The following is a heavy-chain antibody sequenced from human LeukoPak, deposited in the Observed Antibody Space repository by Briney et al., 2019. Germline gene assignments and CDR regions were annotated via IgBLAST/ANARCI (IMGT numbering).Heavy chain of an antibody. CDR1: GGSISSYY. CDR3: ARDPSTVWELPHSNWFDP. CDR2: IYYSGST. J-gene: IGHJ5*02. V-gene: IGHV4-59*12. Sequence: SETLSLTCTVSGGSISSYYWSWIRQPPGKGLEWIGYIYYSGSTNYNPSLKSRVTMSVDTSKNQFSLKLSSVTAADTAVYYCARDPSTVWELPHSNWFDPWGQGTLVTVSS. D-gene: IGHD1-26*01.